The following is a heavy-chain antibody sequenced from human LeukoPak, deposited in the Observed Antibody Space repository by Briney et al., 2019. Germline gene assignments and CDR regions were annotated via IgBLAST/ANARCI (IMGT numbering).Heavy chain of an antibody. V-gene: IGHV4-38-2*02. Sequence: SETLSLTCTVSGYSISSGYYWGWIRQPPGKGLEWIGSIYHSGSTYYNPSLKSRFTISVDPSKNQFSLKLSSVTAADTAVYYCARRVFYYDGSGYLRSNYFDYWGQGTLVTVSS. J-gene: IGHJ4*02. CDR2: IYHSGST. CDR1: GYSISSGYY. D-gene: IGHD3-22*01. CDR3: ARRVFYYDGSGYLRSNYFDY.